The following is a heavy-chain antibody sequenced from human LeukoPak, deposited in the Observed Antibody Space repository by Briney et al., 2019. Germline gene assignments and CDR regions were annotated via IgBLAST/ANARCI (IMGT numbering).Heavy chain of an antibody. Sequence: SETLSLTCSVSGGSISNYYWSWIRQPPGKGLEWIGYIYSSGSTNYNPSLKSRVTISVDASKIQFSLRLSSVTAADTAVYYCARHRGNWSSDSWGQGTLVTVSS. V-gene: IGHV4-4*09. CDR2: IYSSGST. J-gene: IGHJ4*02. CDR1: GGSISNYY. D-gene: IGHD1-1*01. CDR3: ARHRGNWSSDS.